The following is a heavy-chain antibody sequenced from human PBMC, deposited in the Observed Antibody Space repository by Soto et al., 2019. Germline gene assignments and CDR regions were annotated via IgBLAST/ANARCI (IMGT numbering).Heavy chain of an antibody. CDR2: IIPMFGTP. Sequence: QVQLVQSGAEVKKPGSSVKVSCKASGGTFTYSAVRWVRQAPGQGLEWMGGIIPMFGTPNYAQKFQGRLTISADESTSTVYMELSSLRSEDAAVYYCARGTCRDGYREYRYFDLWGRGTLVTASS. D-gene: IGHD5-12*01. CDR3: ARGTCRDGYREYRYFDL. J-gene: IGHJ2*01. V-gene: IGHV1-69*01. CDR1: GGTFTYSA.